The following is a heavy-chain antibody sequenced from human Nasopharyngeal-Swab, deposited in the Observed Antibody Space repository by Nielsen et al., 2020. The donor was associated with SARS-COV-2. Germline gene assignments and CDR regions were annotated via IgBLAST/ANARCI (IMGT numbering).Heavy chain of an antibody. V-gene: IGHV5-51*01. D-gene: IGHD3-10*01. Sequence: GAALPISWKGSGYSFTSYWIVWERQMPRKGLEWMGIIYPGDSDTRYSPSFQGQVTISSVKSISTAYLQWSSLKAADPSMYYCARQMDSYGSGSPPGYWGQGTLVTVSS. CDR3: ARQMDSYGSGSPPGY. J-gene: IGHJ4*02. CDR1: GYSFTSYW. CDR2: IYPGDSDT.